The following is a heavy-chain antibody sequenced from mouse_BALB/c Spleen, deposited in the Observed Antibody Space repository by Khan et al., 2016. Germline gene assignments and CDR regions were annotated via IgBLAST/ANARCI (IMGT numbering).Heavy chain of an antibody. Sequence: EVKLEVSGPGLVKPSQSLSLTCTVTGYSITSGYGWNWIRQFPGNKLEWMGSISYSGSTNYNPSLQSRISITRDTSKNQFFLQLNSVTTEDTATYYCARTARIKYWGQGTTLTVSS. CDR3: ARTARIKY. J-gene: IGHJ2*01. CDR2: ISYSGST. V-gene: IGHV3-2*02. D-gene: IGHD1-2*01. CDR1: GYSITSGYG.